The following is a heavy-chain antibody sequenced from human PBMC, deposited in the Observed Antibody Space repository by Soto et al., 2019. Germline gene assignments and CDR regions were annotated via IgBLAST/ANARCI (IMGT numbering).Heavy chain of an antibody. D-gene: IGHD1-7*01. J-gene: IGHJ4*02. V-gene: IGHV4-31*03. CDR2: SYFRGSS. CDR1: GCSIRSGGYY. Sequence: SRTCTVSGCSIRSGGYYWSGIRQRPGVGVGWSGYSYFRGSSHIYNNGVTHYSPSLQSRLPISGDRSTNQFYLKLTSATAADTGASYCARGGLRGDDDNNPWELSQWGQGTLVTVSS. CDR3: ARGGLRGDDDNNPWELSQ.